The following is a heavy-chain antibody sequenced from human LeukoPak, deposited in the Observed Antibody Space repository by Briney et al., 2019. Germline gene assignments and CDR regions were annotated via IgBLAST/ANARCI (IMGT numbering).Heavy chain of an antibody. D-gene: IGHD6-19*01. V-gene: IGHV3-11*05. CDR2: ISGSGSYT. Sequence: PGGSLRLSCAASGFTFSDDYMNWVRQAPGKGLEWVSCISGSGSYTNYADSVKGRFTISRDNAKNSLYLQMNSLRAEGTAVYYCARGESFSSGWPYYFDFWGQGALVTVSS. J-gene: IGHJ4*02. CDR1: GFTFSDDY. CDR3: ARGESFSSGWPYYFDF.